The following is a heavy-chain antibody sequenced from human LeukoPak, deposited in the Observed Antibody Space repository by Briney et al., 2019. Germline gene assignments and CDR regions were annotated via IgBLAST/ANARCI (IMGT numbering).Heavy chain of an antibody. V-gene: IGHV1-18*01. Sequence: GASVKVSCKASGYTFTSYGISWVRQAPGQGLEWMGWISAYNGNTNYAQKLQGRVTMTRNTSISTAYMELSSLRAEDTAVYYCARDPYYYYYMDVWGKGTTVTVSS. CDR3: ARDPYYYYYMDV. CDR1: GYTFTSYG. CDR2: ISAYNGNT. J-gene: IGHJ6*03.